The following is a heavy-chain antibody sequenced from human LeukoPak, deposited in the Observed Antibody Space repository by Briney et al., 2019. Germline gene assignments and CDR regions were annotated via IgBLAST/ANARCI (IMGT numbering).Heavy chain of an antibody. CDR2: VSGRGGST. CDR1: GFTFSSYA. Sequence: ESLRLSCAASGFTFSSYALCWVRQASGQEHQSSTAVSGRGGSTYYADSVKGRFTISRDNSKNTLYLQMNSLRAEDTAVYYCAKVASSWYCCVYMDVWGKGTTVTVSS. V-gene: IGHV3-23*01. CDR3: AKVASSWYCCVYMDV. D-gene: IGHD6-13*01. J-gene: IGHJ6*03.